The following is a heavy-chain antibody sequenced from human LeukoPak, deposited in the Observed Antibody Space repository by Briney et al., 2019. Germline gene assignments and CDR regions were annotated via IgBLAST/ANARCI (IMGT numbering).Heavy chain of an antibody. Sequence: GGSLRLSCAASGFTFSSYAMSWVRQAPGKGLEWVAGISGSGGSTYYPDPVKRRFTISRDNSKNTLYLQMNSLRAEDTAVYHCAKEHIAAAGVYYFDYWGQGTLVTVSS. V-gene: IGHV3-23*01. CDR3: AKEHIAAAGVYYFDY. CDR2: ISGSGGST. D-gene: IGHD6-13*01. J-gene: IGHJ4*02. CDR1: GFTFSSYA.